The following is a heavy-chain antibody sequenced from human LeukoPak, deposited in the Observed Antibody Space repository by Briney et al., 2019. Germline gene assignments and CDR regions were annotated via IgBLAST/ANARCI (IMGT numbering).Heavy chain of an antibody. D-gene: IGHD6-19*01. CDR2: IYYSGST. CDR3: ARPSIAVAGSFDY. V-gene: IGHV4-39*01. J-gene: IGHJ4*02. Sequence: PSETLSLTCTVSGGSISSSSYYWGWIRQPPRKGLEWIGSIYYSGSTYYNPSLKSRVTISVDTSKNQFSLKLSSVTAADTAVYYCARPSIAVAGSFDYWGQGTLVTVSS. CDR1: GGSISSSSYY.